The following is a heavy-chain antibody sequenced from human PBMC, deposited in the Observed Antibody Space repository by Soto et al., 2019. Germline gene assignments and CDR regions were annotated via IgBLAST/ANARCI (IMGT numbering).Heavy chain of an antibody. CDR3: ASVTFGGVVLAH. J-gene: IGHJ4*02. CDR1: ADSFSKYN. Sequence: SETLSLTCSVSADSFSKYNWTWIRQTPGEGLEWIGYIYFNGNTNYNPSLKGRVTISIDTSKKQCSLNLSSVTAADTAVYYCASVTFGGVVLAHWGQGTLVTVSS. V-gene: IGHV4-59*01. D-gene: IGHD3-16*01. CDR2: IYFNGNT.